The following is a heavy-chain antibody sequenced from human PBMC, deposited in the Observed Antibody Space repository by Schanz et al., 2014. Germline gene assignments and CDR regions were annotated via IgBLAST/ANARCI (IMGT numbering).Heavy chain of an antibody. D-gene: IGHD3-10*01. Sequence: EVQLVESGGGLVQPGGSLRLSCAASGFTFSTYWMHWVRQAPGKGLVWVSHINSDGTTTTYADSVKGRFTISRDNAENTLYLQMDSLRAEDTAVYYCARGIITMVRGGDVGAFDIWGRGTMVTDSS. V-gene: IGHV3-74*01. J-gene: IGHJ3*02. CDR1: GFTFSTYW. CDR2: INSDGTTT. CDR3: ARGIITMVRGGDVGAFDI.